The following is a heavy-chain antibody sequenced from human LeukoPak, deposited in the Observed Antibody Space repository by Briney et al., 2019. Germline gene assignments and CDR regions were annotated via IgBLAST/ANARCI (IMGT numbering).Heavy chain of an antibody. CDR1: GGSVSSSFYS. D-gene: IGHD5-12*01. CDR3: ASATIYSIDD. J-gene: IGHJ4*01. V-gene: IGHV4-39*01. Sequence: SETLSLTCNVSGGSVSSSFYSWGWIRQPPGKGLEWIGSMYYSGSAHYNLSLKSRVTMSVDTSKNQFSLKLSSVTAADTAIYFCASATIYSIDDWGQGTLVTVSS. CDR2: MYYSGSA.